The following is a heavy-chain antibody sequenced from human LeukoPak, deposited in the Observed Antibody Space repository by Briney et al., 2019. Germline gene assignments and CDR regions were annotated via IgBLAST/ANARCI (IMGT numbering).Heavy chain of an antibody. J-gene: IGHJ6*03. V-gene: IGHV3-23*01. CDR1: GFIFSRYG. Sequence: GGSLRLSCAASGFIFSRYGMSWVRQAPGKGLEWVSTISGSGGTTYYGDSVKGRFTISRDNSKNTLYLQMNSLRAEDTAVYYCAKDLDGGSRYYYYMDVWGKGTTVTVSS. CDR2: ISGSGGTT. CDR3: AKDLDGGSRYYYYMDV. D-gene: IGHD4-23*01.